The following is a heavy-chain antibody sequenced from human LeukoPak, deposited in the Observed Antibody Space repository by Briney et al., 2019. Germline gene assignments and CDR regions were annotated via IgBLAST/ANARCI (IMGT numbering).Heavy chain of an antibody. Sequence: SDTLSLTCAVSGYSISSSNWWGWIRQPPGKGLEWIGYIYYSGSTNYNPSLKSRVTISVDTSKNQFSLKLSSVTAADTAVYYCARLWSSPYYFDYWGQGTLVTVSS. D-gene: IGHD2-2*01. CDR2: IYYSGST. CDR1: GYSISSSNW. J-gene: IGHJ4*02. CDR3: ARLWSSPYYFDY. V-gene: IGHV4-28*01.